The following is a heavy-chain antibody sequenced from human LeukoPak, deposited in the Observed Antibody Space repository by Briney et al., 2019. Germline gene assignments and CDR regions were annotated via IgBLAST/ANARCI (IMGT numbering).Heavy chain of an antibody. CDR2: ISSSSSTI. Sequence: GGSLRLSCAASGFTFSSYSMNWVRQAPGKGLEWVSYISSSSSTIYYADSVKGRFTISRDNAKNSLYLQMNSLRAEDTAVYYCATVPSGWYFDYWGQGTLVTVSS. CDR1: GFTFSSYS. V-gene: IGHV3-48*01. J-gene: IGHJ4*02. D-gene: IGHD6-19*01. CDR3: ATVPSGWYFDY.